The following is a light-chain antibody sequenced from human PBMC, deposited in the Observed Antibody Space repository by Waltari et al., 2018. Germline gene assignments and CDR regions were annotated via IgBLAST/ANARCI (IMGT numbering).Light chain of an antibody. CDR1: GSNIGAGYD. Sequence: QSVLTQPPSVSGAPGQRFTISCTGGGSNIGAGYDVHWYRQLPGKAPELLIYGVNNRPSGVPDRFFGSLSGTSASLAITGLQAEDEADYYCQSYDTSLSVVFGGGTKLTV. V-gene: IGLV1-40*01. CDR2: GVN. J-gene: IGLJ2*01. CDR3: QSYDTSLSVV.